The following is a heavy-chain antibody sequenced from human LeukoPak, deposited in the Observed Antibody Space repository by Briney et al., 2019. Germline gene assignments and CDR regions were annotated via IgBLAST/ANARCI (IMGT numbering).Heavy chain of an antibody. V-gene: IGHV1-18*01. CDR2: ISAYNGNT. D-gene: IGHD3-10*01. Sequence: KVSCXXSGYTFTSYGISWVQQAPGQGLEWMGWISAYNGNTNYAQKLQGRVTMTTDTSTSTAYMELRSLRSDDTAVYYCARDWNTMVRGVITPFDYWGQGTLVTVSS. CDR1: GYTFTSYG. J-gene: IGHJ4*02. CDR3: ARDWNTMVRGVITPFDY.